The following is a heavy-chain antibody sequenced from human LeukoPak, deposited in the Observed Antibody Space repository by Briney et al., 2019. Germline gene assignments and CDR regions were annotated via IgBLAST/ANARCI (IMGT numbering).Heavy chain of an antibody. CDR3: AKSSPPPLRD. Sequence: GESLRLSCAASGFTFTTYWMSWVRQAPGKGLEWVANINQDGTEKFYVDSVKGRFTISRDNAKNSLYLQMNSLRAEDTAVYYCAKSSPPPLRDWGRGTLVTVSS. V-gene: IGHV3-7*03. CDR2: INQDGTEK. J-gene: IGHJ4*02. CDR1: GFTFTTYW.